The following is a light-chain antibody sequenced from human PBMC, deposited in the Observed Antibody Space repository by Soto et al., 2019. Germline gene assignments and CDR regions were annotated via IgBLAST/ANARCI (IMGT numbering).Light chain of an antibody. Sequence: QSVLTQPASVSGSPGQSITISCTGTSSDVGSRNLVSWYQQYPGKAPKLIIFEASKRPSGVSNRLSGSKSGSTASPTISGLQAEDEADYYCCSHAGSRTYVFGSGTKVTVL. CDR2: EAS. CDR1: SSDVGSRNL. V-gene: IGLV2-23*01. J-gene: IGLJ1*01. CDR3: CSHAGSRTYV.